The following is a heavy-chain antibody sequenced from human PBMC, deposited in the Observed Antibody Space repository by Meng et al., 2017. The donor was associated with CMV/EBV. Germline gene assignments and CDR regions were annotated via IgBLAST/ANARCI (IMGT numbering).Heavy chain of an antibody. V-gene: IGHV1-69*05. J-gene: IGHJ2*01. CDR3: ASGPPWACRYCSSTSCYTGWYFDL. CDR2: ISPICGTA. D-gene: IGHD2-2*02. Sequence: SSWVRQAPGQGLEWMGGISPICGTANYAQKCQGRATNTTDDSTSTAYMALSSLRSEDMAVYYCASGPPWACRYCSSTSCYTGWYFDLWGRGTLVTVSS.